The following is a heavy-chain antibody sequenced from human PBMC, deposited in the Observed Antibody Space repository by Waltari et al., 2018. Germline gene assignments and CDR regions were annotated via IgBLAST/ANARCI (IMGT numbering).Heavy chain of an antibody. V-gene: IGHV4-34*01. CDR3: ARGLLWFGANWFDP. CDR1: GGSFSGYY. CDR2: INHSGST. D-gene: IGHD3-10*01. J-gene: IGHJ5*02. Sequence: QVQLQQWGAGLLKPSDTLSLTCAVYGGSFSGYYWTWIRQPPGKGLEWIGEINHSGSTNYNPSLKSRVTISVDTSKNQFSLKLSSVTAADTAVYYCARGLLWFGANWFDPWGQGTLVTVSS.